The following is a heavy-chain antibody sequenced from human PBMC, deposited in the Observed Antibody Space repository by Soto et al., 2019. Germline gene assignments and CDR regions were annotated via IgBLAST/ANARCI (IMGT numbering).Heavy chain of an antibody. J-gene: IGHJ4*02. D-gene: IGHD4-17*01. V-gene: IGHV3-23*01. Sequence: EVQLLESGGGLVQPGGSLRLSCAPSGFTFSSYAMSWVRQAPGKGLEWVSALSASGTSTYYADSVKGRFTISRYNSKNTLYLQLNSLGAEDTAVYYCSKERVTTVTTKTFEYLGQGTMGTVSS. CDR1: GFTFSSYA. CDR2: LSASGTST. CDR3: SKERVTTVTTKTFEY.